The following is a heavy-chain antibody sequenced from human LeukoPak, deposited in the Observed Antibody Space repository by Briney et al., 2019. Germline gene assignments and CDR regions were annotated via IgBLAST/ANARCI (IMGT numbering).Heavy chain of an antibody. V-gene: IGHV1-18*01. Sequence: ASVRVSCKASGYTFTSYGISWVRQAPGQGLEWMGWISAYNGNTNYAQEVEDRVTLTTDTSTSTAYMELNSLTSDDTAVYYCARPGNSALDCWGQGTLVTVSS. J-gene: IGHJ4*02. CDR3: ARPGNSALDC. D-gene: IGHD1-26*01. CDR1: GYTFTSYG. CDR2: ISAYNGNT.